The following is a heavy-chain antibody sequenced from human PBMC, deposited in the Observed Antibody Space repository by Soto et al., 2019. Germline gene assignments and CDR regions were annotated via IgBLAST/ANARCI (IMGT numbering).Heavy chain of an antibody. V-gene: IGHV1-2*02. D-gene: IGHD3-22*01. Sequence: ASVKVSCKASGYTFTGYYRHWVRQAPGQGLEWMGWINPNSGGTNYAQKFQGRVTMTRDTSISTAYMELSRLRSDDTAMYYCARDLGDSSGYYPDYWGQGTLVTVSS. CDR2: INPNSGGT. CDR1: GYTFTGYY. CDR3: ARDLGDSSGYYPDY. J-gene: IGHJ4*02.